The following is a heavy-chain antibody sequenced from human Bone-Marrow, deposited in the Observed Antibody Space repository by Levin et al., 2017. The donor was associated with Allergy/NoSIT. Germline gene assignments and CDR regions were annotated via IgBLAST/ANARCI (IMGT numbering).Heavy chain of an antibody. CDR3: ASSYYGSGSYYNDYYYYGMDV. Sequence: ASVKVSCKASGYTFTSYAMHWVRQAPGQRLEWMGWINAGNGNTKYSQKFQGRVTITRDTSASTAYMELSSLRSEDTAVYYCASSYYGSGSYYNDYYYYGMDVWGQGTTVTVSS. CDR1: GYTFTSYA. D-gene: IGHD3-10*01. J-gene: IGHJ6*02. V-gene: IGHV1-3*01. CDR2: INAGNGNT.